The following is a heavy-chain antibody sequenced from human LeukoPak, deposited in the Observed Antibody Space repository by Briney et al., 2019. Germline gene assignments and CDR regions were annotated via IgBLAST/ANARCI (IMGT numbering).Heavy chain of an antibody. CDR1: GGSISSGSYY. J-gene: IGHJ5*02. CDR3: ARALGYCSGGSCTRGYNWFDP. V-gene: IGHV4-39*01. CDR2: IYYSGNT. Sequence: SETLSLTCTVSGGSISSGSYYWGWIRQPPGKGLEWIGSIYYSGNTYYNPSLKSRVAMSVDTSKNQFSLKLSFVTTADTAVYYCARALGYCSGGSCTRGYNWFDPRGQGTLVTVPS. D-gene: IGHD2-15*01.